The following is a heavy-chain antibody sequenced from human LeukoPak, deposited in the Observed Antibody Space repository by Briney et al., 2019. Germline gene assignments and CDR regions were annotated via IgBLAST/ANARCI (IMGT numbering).Heavy chain of an antibody. Sequence: SEPLSLTCTVSGYSISSGYYWGWIRQPPGKGLEWIGSIYHSGSTYYNPSLKSRVTISVDTSKNQFSLKLSSVTAADTAVYYCARFFGSYYVRASDIWGQGTMVTVSS. CDR1: GYSISSGYY. V-gene: IGHV4-38-2*02. CDR3: ARFFGSYYVRASDI. J-gene: IGHJ3*02. CDR2: IYHSGST. D-gene: IGHD1-26*01.